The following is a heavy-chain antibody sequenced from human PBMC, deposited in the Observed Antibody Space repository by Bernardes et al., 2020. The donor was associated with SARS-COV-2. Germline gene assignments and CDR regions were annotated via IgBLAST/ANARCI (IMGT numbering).Heavy chain of an antibody. J-gene: IGHJ3*02. D-gene: IGHD6-19*01. CDR1: GGSISRYY. CDR3: ARHVYSSGWYGWGAFDI. V-gene: IGHV4-59*08. CDR2: IYYSGST. Sequence: SETLSLTCTVSGGSISRYYWSWIRQPPGKGLEWIGYIYYSGSTNYNPSLKSRVTISVDTSKNQFSLKLSSVTAADTAVYYCARHVYSSGWYGWGAFDIWGQGTMVTVSS.